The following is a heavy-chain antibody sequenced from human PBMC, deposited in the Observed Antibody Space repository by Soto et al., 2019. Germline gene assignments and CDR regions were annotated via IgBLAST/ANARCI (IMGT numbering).Heavy chain of an antibody. CDR2: ISYDGSNK. J-gene: IGHJ6*02. CDR3: ARETTYYYGSGSYAYYGLDV. D-gene: IGHD3-10*01. V-gene: IGHV3-30*04. CDR1: GFTFSDYP. Sequence: PGGSLRLSCAASGFTFSDYPMHWVRQAPGKGLEWVAVISYDGSNKYYADSVKGRFTISRDDSKNTLHVQVNSLRAEDTAVYYCARETTYYYGSGSYAYYGLDVWGQGTTVTVSS.